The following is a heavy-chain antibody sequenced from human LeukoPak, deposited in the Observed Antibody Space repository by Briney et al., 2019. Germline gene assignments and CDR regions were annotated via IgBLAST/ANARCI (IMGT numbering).Heavy chain of an antibody. V-gene: IGHV3-23*01. CDR2: ISGSGTST. CDR1: GFIVSSNY. D-gene: IGHD3-10*01. J-gene: IGHJ4*02. CDR3: AKDLYRSYGSGSYFEY. Sequence: TGGSLRLSCAVSGFIVSSNYMTWVRQAPGKGLEWVSAISGSGTSTHYADSVKGRFTISRDNSENTLYLQMNILRAEDTAVYYCAKDLYRSYGSGSYFEYWGQGILVTVSS.